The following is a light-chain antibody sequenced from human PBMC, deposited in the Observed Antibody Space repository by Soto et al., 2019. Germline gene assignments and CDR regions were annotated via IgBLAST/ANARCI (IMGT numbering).Light chain of an antibody. CDR3: QPYVSRLSVQ. V-gene: IGLV1-40*01. CDR1: SSNIGAGYD. Sequence: QSVLTQPPSVSGAPGQRVTISCTGSSSNIGAGYDVHWYQQLPGTAPKLLSYGNSNRPSGVPDRFSGSKSGTSASLAITGLQAEDEADYYCQPYVSRLSVQFGGGTKVTVL. CDR2: GNS. J-gene: IGLJ2*01.